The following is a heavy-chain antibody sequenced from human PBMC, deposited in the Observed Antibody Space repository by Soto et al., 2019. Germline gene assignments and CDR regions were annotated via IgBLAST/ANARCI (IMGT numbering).Heavy chain of an antibody. CDR2: INAGNGNT. J-gene: IGHJ4*02. CDR1: GYTFTSYA. V-gene: IGHV1-3*01. Sequence: QVQLVQSGAEVKKPGASVKVSCKASGYTFTSYAMHWVRQAPGQRLEWMGWINAGNGNTKYSQKFQGRVTITRDTSASTAYMELSSLRSEDTAVYYCARSADGDYDPPSPDYWGQGTLVTVSS. CDR3: ARSADGDYDPPSPDY. D-gene: IGHD4-17*01.